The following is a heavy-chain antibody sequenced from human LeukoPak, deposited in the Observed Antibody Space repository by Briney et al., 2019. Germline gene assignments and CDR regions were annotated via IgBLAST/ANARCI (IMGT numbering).Heavy chain of an antibody. CDR1: GFTFSSYW. J-gene: IGHJ5*02. V-gene: IGHV3-74*01. D-gene: IGHD5-12*01. CDR3: AKPPGLRRLDP. CDR2: INSDGSST. Sequence: GGSLRLSCAASGFTFSSYWMHWVRQAPGKGLVWVSRINSDGSSTSYADSVRGRFTISRDYAKNTLYLQMNSLRAEDTAVYYCAKPPGLRRLDPWGQGTLVTVSS.